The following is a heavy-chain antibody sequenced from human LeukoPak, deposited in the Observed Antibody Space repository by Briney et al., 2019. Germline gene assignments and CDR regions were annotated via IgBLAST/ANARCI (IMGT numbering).Heavy chain of an antibody. V-gene: IGHV1-2*02. CDR1: GHTFTGYY. Sequence: ASVKVSCKASGHTFTGYYMHWVRRAPGQGLEWMGWINPNSGVTNYAQKFQGRVTMTRDTSLSTAYMELSRLTSDDTAVYYCARGGSVRPLICCGYYYGMDVWGQGTTVTVSS. J-gene: IGHJ6*02. CDR3: ARGGSVRPLICCGYYYGMDV. CDR2: INPNSGVT. D-gene: IGHD3-10*01.